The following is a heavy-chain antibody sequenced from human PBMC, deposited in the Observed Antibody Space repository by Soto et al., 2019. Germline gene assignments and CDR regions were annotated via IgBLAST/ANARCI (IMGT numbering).Heavy chain of an antibody. Sequence: SSETLSLTCTVSGGSISSYYWSWIRQPPGKGLEWIGYIYYSGSTNYNPSLKSRVTISVDTSKNQFSLKLSSVTAADSAVYYCARRRSYGDSDYWGQGTLVTVSS. CDR1: GGSISSYY. CDR3: ARRRSYGDSDY. CDR2: IYYSGST. D-gene: IGHD4-17*01. J-gene: IGHJ4*02. V-gene: IGHV4-59*08.